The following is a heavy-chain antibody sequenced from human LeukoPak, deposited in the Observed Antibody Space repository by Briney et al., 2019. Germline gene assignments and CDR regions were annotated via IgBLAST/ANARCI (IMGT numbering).Heavy chain of an antibody. CDR2: IYYSGST. D-gene: IGHD3-22*01. J-gene: IGHJ5*02. CDR3: ARSPSYYGTYVDSNWFDP. CDR1: GGSISSSSYY. Sequence: SETLSLTCTVSGGSISSSSYYWGWIRQPPGKGLEWIGSIYYSGSTYYNPSLKSRVTISVDTSKNQFSLKLSSVTAADTAVYYCARSPSYYGTYVDSNWFDPWGQGTLVTVSS. V-gene: IGHV4-39*01.